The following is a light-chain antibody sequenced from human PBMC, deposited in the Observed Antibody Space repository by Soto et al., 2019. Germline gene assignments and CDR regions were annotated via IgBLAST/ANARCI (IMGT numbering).Light chain of an antibody. Sequence: DIQMTQSPSTLSASVGDRVIITCRASQTISTWVAWYQHKTGKAPHLLIYDASSLESGVPSRFSGGGSGTDFSLTIGSVQPEDFPTYYCQQYHSYSPFGQGTKVQIK. V-gene: IGKV1-5*01. CDR1: QTISTW. CDR3: QQYHSYSP. CDR2: DAS. J-gene: IGKJ1*01.